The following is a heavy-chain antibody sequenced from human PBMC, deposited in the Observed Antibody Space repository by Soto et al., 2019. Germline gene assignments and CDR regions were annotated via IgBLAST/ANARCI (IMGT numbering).Heavy chain of an antibody. CDR2: LSHDGNNK. CDR3: ARDNPTYFDFWSGYYH. CDR1: GFIFTNYA. Sequence: QVQLVESGGGVVQPGRSLRLSCAASGFIFTNYAIHWVRQAPGKGLEWVAVLSHDGNNKYYADSVKGRFTISRDNSRNTLYLQMNSLRAEDTAVYSCARDNPTYFDFWSGYYHWGQGALVTVSS. D-gene: IGHD3-3*01. V-gene: IGHV3-30-3*01. J-gene: IGHJ4*02.